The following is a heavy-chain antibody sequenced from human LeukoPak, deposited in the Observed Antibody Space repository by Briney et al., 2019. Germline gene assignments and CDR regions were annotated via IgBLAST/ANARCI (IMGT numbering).Heavy chain of an antibody. J-gene: IGHJ4*02. D-gene: IGHD1-26*01. Sequence: GGSLRLSCAASGFTFSNAWMSWVRQAPGKGLEWVGRIKSKTDGGTTDFAAPVKGRFTISRDDSKNTVSLQMNSLKIEDTAVYYCATDRGARDYWGQGTLVTVSS. V-gene: IGHV3-15*01. CDR3: ATDRGARDY. CDR1: GFTFSNAW. CDR2: IKSKTDGGTT.